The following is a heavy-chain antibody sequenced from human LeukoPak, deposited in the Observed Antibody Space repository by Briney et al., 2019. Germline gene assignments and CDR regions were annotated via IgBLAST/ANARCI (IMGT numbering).Heavy chain of an antibody. CDR1: KFTFDDYT. J-gene: IGHJ4*02. CDR2: ISWDGGST. Sequence: PGGSLRLSCAASKFTFDDYTMNWVRQAPGKGLEWVSLISWDGGSTYYADSVKGRFTISRDNSNNSLYLQMNSLRTEDTALYYCAIISTSSDFFDYWGEGTLVTVSS. D-gene: IGHD2-21*02. V-gene: IGHV3-43*01. CDR3: AIISTSSDFFDY.